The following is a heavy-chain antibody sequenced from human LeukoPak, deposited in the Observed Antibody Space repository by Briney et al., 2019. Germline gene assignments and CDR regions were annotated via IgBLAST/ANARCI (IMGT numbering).Heavy chain of an antibody. CDR3: ARGGWDAFDI. CDR1: GITFSSYE. CDR2: ISTSGSTI. Sequence: GGSLRLSCVVSGITFSSYEMNWVRQAPGKGLEWVSYISTSGSTIYYADSVKGRFTISRDNAKKSLYLQMNSLRAEDTAVYYCARGGWDAFDIWGQGTMVTVS. J-gene: IGHJ3*02. V-gene: IGHV3-48*03. D-gene: IGHD2-15*01.